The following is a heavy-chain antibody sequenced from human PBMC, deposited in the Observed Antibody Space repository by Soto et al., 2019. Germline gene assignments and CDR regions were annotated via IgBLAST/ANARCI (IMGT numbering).Heavy chain of an antibody. CDR1: GYLISSGYY. CDR2: IDYSGKT. Sequence: SETLSLTCSVSGYLISSGYYWGWVRQTPGKGLEWLGSIDYSGKTYKNPSLKSRVSASVDLSQNQFSLNLRSVTAADTAVYYCTRSGGDYENSDYYGGDFHYWGRGTLVTVSS. J-gene: IGHJ4*02. D-gene: IGHD3-22*01. V-gene: IGHV4-38-2*01. CDR3: TRSGGDYENSDYYGGDFHY.